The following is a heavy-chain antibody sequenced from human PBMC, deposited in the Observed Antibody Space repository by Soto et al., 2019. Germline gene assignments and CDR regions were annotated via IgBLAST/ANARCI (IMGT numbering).Heavy chain of an antibody. V-gene: IGHV3-30*18. CDR3: AKGTTGTTAY. Sequence: AGGSLRLSCAASGFTFSSYGMHWVRQAPGKGLEWVAVISYDGSNKYYADSVKGRFTISRDNSKNTLYLQMNSLRAEDTAVYYCAKGTTGTTAYWGQGTLVTVSS. CDR2: ISYDGSNK. D-gene: IGHD1-1*01. J-gene: IGHJ4*02. CDR1: GFTFSSYG.